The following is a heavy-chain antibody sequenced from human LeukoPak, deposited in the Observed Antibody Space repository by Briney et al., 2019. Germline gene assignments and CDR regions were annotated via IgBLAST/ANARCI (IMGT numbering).Heavy chain of an antibody. J-gene: IGHJ4*02. CDR2: IYTSGST. D-gene: IGHD3-16*02. CDR1: GGSISSYY. V-gene: IGHV4-4*07. CDR3: ASTLYDYVWGSYRYFDY. Sequence: SETLSLTCTVSGGSISSYYWSWIRQPAGKGLEWIGRIYTSGSTNCNPSLKSRVTMSVDTSKNQFSLKLSSVTAADTAVYYCASTLYDYVWGSYRYFDYWGQGTLVTVSS.